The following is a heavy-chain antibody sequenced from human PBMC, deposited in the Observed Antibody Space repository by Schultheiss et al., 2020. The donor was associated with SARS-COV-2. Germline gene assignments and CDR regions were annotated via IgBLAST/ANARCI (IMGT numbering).Heavy chain of an antibody. CDR1: GGSISSYY. V-gene: IGHV4-59*12. CDR3: ASDIVVVPAAIY. J-gene: IGHJ4*02. Sequence: SQTLSLTCTVSGGSISSYYWGWIRQPPGKGLEWIGYIYYSGSTYYNPSLKSRVTISVDRSKNQFSLKLSSVTAADTAVYYCASDIVVVPAAIYWGQGTLVTVSS. CDR2: IYYSGST. D-gene: IGHD2-2*01.